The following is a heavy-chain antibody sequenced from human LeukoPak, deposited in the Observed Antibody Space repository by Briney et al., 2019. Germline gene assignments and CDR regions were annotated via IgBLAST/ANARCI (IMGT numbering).Heavy chain of an antibody. D-gene: IGHD1-26*01. CDR3: ARDSIVGAYYFDY. J-gene: IGHJ4*02. Sequence: PGGSLRLSCAASGFTFSSYWMSWVRQAPGKGLEWVANIKQGGSEKYYVDSVKGRFTISRDNAKNSLYLQMNSLRAEDTAVYYCARDSIVGAYYFDYWGQGTLVTVSS. CDR2: IKQGGSEK. V-gene: IGHV3-7*01. CDR1: GFTFSSYW.